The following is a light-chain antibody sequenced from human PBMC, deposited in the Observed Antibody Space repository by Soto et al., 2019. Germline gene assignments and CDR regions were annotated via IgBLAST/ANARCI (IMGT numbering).Light chain of an antibody. Sequence: QSVLTQPASVSGSPGQSITISCTGTSSDVGAYNYVSWYLQYPGKAPKLMISEVSNRPSGVSNRFPGSKSGNTASLTISGLQAEDEADYYCSSYTSSSTYVFGTGTKLTVL. CDR2: EVS. CDR3: SSYTSSSTYV. V-gene: IGLV2-14*01. CDR1: SSDVGAYNY. J-gene: IGLJ1*01.